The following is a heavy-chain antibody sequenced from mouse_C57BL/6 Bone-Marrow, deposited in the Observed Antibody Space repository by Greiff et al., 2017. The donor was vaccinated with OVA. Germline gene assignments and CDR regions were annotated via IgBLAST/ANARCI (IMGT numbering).Heavy chain of an antibody. Sequence: EVMLVESGGDLVKPGGSLKLSCAASGFTFSSYGMSWVRQTPDKRLEWVATISSGGSYTYYPDSVKGRFTISRDNAKNTLYLQMSSLKSEDTAMYYCARQFPYYFDYWGQGTTLTVSS. V-gene: IGHV5-6*01. J-gene: IGHJ2*01. CDR2: ISSGGSYT. CDR1: GFTFSSYG. CDR3: ARQFPYYFDY.